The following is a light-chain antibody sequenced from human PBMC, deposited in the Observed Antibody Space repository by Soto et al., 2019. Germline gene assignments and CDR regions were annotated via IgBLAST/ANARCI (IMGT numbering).Light chain of an antibody. V-gene: IGLV2-14*01. CDR3: SSYTSSNTPYV. CDR2: EVT. J-gene: IGLJ1*01. CDR1: SSDVGAYNF. Sequence: QSVLTQRASVSGSPGQSSTISCTGSSSDVGAYNFVSWYQHHPGKAPKLILYEVTTHPSGVSSRFYGSKSGNTASLTISGLQADHEANYYCSSYTSSNTPYVFGTGTKVTV.